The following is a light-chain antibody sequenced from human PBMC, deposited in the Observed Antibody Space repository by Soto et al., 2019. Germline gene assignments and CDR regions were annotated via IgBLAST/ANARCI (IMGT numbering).Light chain of an antibody. CDR3: CSYAGTYTYV. Sequence: QSALTQPRSVSVSPGQSVTSSCTGTSSDVGAYNYVSWYQHHPGKAPKLMIYDVNKRPSGVPDRFSGSKSGNTASLTISGLQAEDEADYSCCSYAGTYTYVFGTGTKVTVL. J-gene: IGLJ1*01. V-gene: IGLV2-11*01. CDR2: DVN. CDR1: SSDVGAYNY.